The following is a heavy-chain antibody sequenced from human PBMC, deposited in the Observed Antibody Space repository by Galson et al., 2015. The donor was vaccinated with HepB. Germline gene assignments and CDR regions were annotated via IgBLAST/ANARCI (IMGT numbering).Heavy chain of an antibody. CDR1: GFTFRDYY. Sequence: SLRLSCAASGFTFRDYYMNWIRQAPGKGLEWLSYISNSGTYTNYADSVKGRFTVSRDNAQNTLYLQMNGLRVEDTAVYYCARGGQLGFHWGQGILVTVSS. J-gene: IGHJ4*02. CDR2: ISNSGTYT. D-gene: IGHD2-15*01. V-gene: IGHV3-11*06. CDR3: ARGGQLGFH.